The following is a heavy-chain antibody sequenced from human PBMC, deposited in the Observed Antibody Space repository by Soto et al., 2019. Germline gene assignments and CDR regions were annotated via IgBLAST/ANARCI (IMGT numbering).Heavy chain of an antibody. V-gene: IGHV4-31*03. D-gene: IGHD2-2*01. CDR3: ARAGIVVVPAAINWFDP. Sequence: SETLSLTCTVSGGSIISGGYYWSWIRQHPGKGLEWIGYIYYSGSTYYNPSLKSRVTISVDTSKNQFSLKLSSVTAADTAVYYCARAGIVVVPAAINWFDPWGQGTLVTVSS. CDR2: IYYSGST. CDR1: GGSIISGGYY. J-gene: IGHJ5*02.